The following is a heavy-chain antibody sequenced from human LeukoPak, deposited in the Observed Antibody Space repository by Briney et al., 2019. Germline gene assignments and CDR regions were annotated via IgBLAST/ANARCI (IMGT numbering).Heavy chain of an antibody. CDR1: GGSISSYY. CDR2: IYTSGST. CDR3: ARERPSTYYYDSSGYPGGRYFDY. Sequence: PSETLSLTCTVSGGSISSYYWSWIRQPAGKGLEWIGRIYTSGSTNYNPSLKSRVTISVDKSKNQFSLKLSSVTAADTAVYYCARERPSTYYYDSSGYPGGRYFDYWGQGTLVTVSS. D-gene: IGHD3-22*01. V-gene: IGHV4-4*07. J-gene: IGHJ4*02.